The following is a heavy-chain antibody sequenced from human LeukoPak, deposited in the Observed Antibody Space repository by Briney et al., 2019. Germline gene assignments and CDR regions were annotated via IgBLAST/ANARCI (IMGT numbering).Heavy chain of an antibody. CDR3: AREGLYSGSVSSDLDY. CDR2: ISSTSSYT. CDR1: GFIFSDYY. Sequence: GGSLRLSCAASGFIFSDYYMSWIRQVPGKGLEWVSYISSTSSYTNYADSVKGRFTISRDNAKNSLYLQMNSLRAEDTAVYYCAREGLYSGSVSSDLDYWGQGSLVSVSS. D-gene: IGHD3-10*01. J-gene: IGHJ4*02. V-gene: IGHV3-11*06.